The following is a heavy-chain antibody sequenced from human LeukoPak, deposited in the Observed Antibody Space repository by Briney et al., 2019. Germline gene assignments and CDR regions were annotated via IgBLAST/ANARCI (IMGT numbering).Heavy chain of an antibody. D-gene: IGHD7-27*01. J-gene: IGHJ4*02. CDR1: GFTFSSYT. CDR3: AKDGGLWVSAHWGDS. CDR2: ITTSDGNT. V-gene: IGHV3-23*01. Sequence: QPGGSLRLSCAASGFTFSSYTMSWVRQAPGKGLEWVSTITTSDGNTYYADSVKGRFTVSRDNFKNTLFLQMNSLRAEDTAVYYCAKDGGLWVSAHWGDSWGRGTLVTVSS.